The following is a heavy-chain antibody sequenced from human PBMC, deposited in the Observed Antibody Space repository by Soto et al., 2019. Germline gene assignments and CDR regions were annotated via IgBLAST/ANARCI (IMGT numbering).Heavy chain of an antibody. CDR2: ISGSGGST. CDR3: AKKYGIAAAGTVLVY. D-gene: IGHD6-13*01. J-gene: IGHJ4*02. Sequence: GESLKISCAVSGFTFSSYAMSWVRQAPGKGLEWVSAISGSGGSTYYADSVKGRFTISRDNSKNTLYLQMNSLRAEDTAVYYCAKKYGIAAAGTVLVYWGQGTLVTVSS. CDR1: GFTFSSYA. V-gene: IGHV3-23*01.